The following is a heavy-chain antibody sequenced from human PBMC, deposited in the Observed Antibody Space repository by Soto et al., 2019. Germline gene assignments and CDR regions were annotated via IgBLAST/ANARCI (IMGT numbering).Heavy chain of an antibody. CDR1: GGSISSYDYY. D-gene: IGHD2-8*02. Sequence: SETLSLTCTVSGGSISSYDYYWSWIRQPPGKGLECIGYIYYSGSTYYNPSLKSRVTISVDTSKNQFSLKLSSVTAAHTAVYYCARDKVTGLFDYWGQGTLVTVSS. V-gene: IGHV4-30-4*01. J-gene: IGHJ4*02. CDR2: IYYSGST. CDR3: ARDKVTGLFDY.